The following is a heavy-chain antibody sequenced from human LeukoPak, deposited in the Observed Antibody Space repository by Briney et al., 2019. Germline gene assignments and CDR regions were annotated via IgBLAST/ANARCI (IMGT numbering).Heavy chain of an antibody. CDR1: GGSISSTNW. CDR2: VDHSGST. CDR3: ARVHKYCSSLSCYRFDP. D-gene: IGHD2-2*01. J-gene: IGHJ5*02. Sequence: SETLSLTCAVSGGSISSTNWWSWVRQPPGKGLEWIGEVDHSGSTKYNPALNSRVTISVEKSKNQFSLMLSSVTAEDTAVYDCARVHKYCSSLSCYRFDPWGQGTMVTVSS. V-gene: IGHV4-4*02.